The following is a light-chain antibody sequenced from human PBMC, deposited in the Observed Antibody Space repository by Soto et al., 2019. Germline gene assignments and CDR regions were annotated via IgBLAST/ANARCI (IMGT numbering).Light chain of an antibody. CDR3: QSYDSSLSGYYV. CDR2: GNS. J-gene: IGLJ1*01. V-gene: IGLV1-40*01. Sequence: QSVLTQPPSVSGAPGQRVTISCTGSSSNIGAGYDVHGYQQLPGTAPKLLISGNSNRPSGVPDRFSGSKSGTSASLAITGLQAEDEAYYYCQSYDSSLSGYYVFGTGTKLTVL. CDR1: SSNIGAGYD.